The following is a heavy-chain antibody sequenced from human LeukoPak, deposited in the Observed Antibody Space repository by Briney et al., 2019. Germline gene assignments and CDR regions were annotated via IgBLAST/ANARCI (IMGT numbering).Heavy chain of an antibody. D-gene: IGHD3-10*01. V-gene: IGHV3-21*01. CDR3: ARDRDYYYYMDV. CDR1: GSTFSTST. CDR2: ISSNNDYI. Sequence: GGSLRLSCAASGSTFSTSTMNWVRQAPGKGLEWVSSISSNNDYIYYADSVKGRFTISRDNAKNSLYLQMNSLRAEDTAVYYCARDRDYYYYMDVWGKGTTVTVSS. J-gene: IGHJ6*03.